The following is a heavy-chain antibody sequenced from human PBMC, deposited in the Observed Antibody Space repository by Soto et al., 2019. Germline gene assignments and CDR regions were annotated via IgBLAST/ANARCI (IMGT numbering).Heavy chain of an antibody. CDR2: ISSSSSYI. Sequence: GGSLRLSCTTSGFNISSSSMSWLRPATGRGLGWVSTISSSSSYIYYADSVKGRFTISRDNAKNSLYLQMNSLRAEDTAVYYCARDNELSMVRGVIRYYYMDVWGKGTTVTVSS. V-gene: IGHV3-21*01. D-gene: IGHD3-10*01. CDR3: ARDNELSMVRGVIRYYYMDV. CDR1: GFNISSSS. J-gene: IGHJ6*03.